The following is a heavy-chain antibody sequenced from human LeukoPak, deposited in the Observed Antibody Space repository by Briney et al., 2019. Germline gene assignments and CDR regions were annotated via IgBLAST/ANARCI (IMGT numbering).Heavy chain of an antibody. Sequence: SETLSLTCSVSGGSMFNLYWSWIPQSPGKGLEWIGYIHYNGNTYYNPSLKSRVTISADAPNNQFSLRLNSVSVEDTAVYYCARGGNWNYFDHWGQGTLVTVSS. CDR2: IHYNGNT. CDR3: ARGGNWNYFDH. CDR1: GGSMFNLY. V-gene: IGHV4-59*01. J-gene: IGHJ4*02. D-gene: IGHD1-1*01.